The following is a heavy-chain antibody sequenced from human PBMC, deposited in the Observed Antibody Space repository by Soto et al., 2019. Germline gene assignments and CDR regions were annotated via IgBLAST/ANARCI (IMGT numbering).Heavy chain of an antibody. CDR3: AKTRGVPSVMRAFDN. Sequence: QLQLQESGPGLVKPSETLSLTCSVSGGSISSSYFWSWIRQSPGKGLEWIGSVHYRGVTDYNPSLQSRATISADTSNNQFSLKLASVTAADTSVYYCAKTRGVPSVMRAFDNWGQGTLVTVSS. CDR2: VHYRGVT. CDR1: GGSISSSYF. V-gene: IGHV4-39*01. D-gene: IGHD2-2*01. J-gene: IGHJ4*02.